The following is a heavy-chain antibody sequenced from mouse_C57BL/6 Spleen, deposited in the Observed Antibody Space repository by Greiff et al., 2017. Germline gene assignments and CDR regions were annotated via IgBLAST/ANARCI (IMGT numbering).Heavy chain of an antibody. J-gene: IGHJ3*01. CDR1: GYTFTDYN. D-gene: IGHD1-1*02. CDR2: INPNNGGT. CDR3: ARMREYDGSSSWFAY. V-gene: IGHV1-22*01. Sequence: EVQLVESGPELVKPGASVKMSCKASGYTFTDYNMHWVKQSHGKSLYWIGYINPNNGGTSYNQKFKGKATLTVNKSSSRAYMALRSLTSEDSAVYYCARMREYDGSSSWFAYWGQGPLVTVSA.